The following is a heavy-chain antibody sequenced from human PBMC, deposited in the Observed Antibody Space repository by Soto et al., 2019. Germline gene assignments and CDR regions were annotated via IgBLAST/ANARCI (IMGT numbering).Heavy chain of an antibody. J-gene: IGHJ5*02. CDR2: IIPIFNST. D-gene: IGHD3-10*01. CDR3: AKDRIDYGSGSYYNELIGP. V-gene: IGHV1-69*13. CDR1: GSRFSNYV. Sequence: SVKVSCKVSGSRFSNYVISWVRQAPGHGLEWLGRIIPIFNSTKYAQSFQGRVTITADESTSTAYVELSSLRSEDTAVYYCAKDRIDYGSGSYYNELIGPWGQGTLVTVSS.